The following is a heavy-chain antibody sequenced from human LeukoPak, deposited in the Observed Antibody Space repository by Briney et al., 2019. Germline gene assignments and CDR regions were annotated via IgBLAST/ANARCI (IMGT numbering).Heavy chain of an antibody. CDR1: GGSVSDYY. J-gene: IGHJ4*02. CDR2: IYYTGT. Sequence: SETLSLTCTVSGGSVSDYYWSWIRQSPGKGLEWIGHIYYTGTSYNPSLKSRVTISADTSKNQFSLNLSSVTAADTAVYYCASRKLGNDYWGQGTLVTASS. CDR3: ASRKLGNDY. D-gene: IGHD7-27*01. V-gene: IGHV4-59*02.